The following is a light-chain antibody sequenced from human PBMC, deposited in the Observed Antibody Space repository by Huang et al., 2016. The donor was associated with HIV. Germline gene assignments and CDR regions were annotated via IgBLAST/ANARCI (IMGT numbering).Light chain of an antibody. CDR1: QTISSNY. CDR3: QQYGNSPPYT. J-gene: IGKJ2*01. Sequence: EVVLTQSPGTLSLSPGERATLSCRASQTISSNYFAWYQQKPGQAPGLLIYGTSNRATGIPDRCSGSGSGTDCTLTISRLEPEDFAVYYCQQYGNSPPYTFGQGTTLDIK. CDR2: GTS. V-gene: IGKV3-20*01.